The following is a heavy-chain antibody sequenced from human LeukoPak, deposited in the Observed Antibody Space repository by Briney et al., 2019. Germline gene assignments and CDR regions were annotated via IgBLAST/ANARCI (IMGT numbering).Heavy chain of an antibody. CDR2: INPNSGGT. D-gene: IGHD3-10*01. V-gene: IGHV1-2*02. CDR1: GYTFTGYY. CDR3: ARSITMVRGGNSDY. Sequence: ASVKVSCKASGYTFTGYYMHWVRQAPGQGLEWMGWINPNSGGTNYAQKFQGRVTMTRDTSISTAYMELSRLRSDDTAVYYCARSITMVRGGNSDYWGQGTLVTVSS. J-gene: IGHJ4*02.